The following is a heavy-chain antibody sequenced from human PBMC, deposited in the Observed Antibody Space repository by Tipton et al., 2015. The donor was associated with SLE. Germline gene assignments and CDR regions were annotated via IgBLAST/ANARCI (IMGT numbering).Heavy chain of an antibody. V-gene: IGHV3-23*03. Sequence: SLRLSCAASGFTFSSYAMSWVRQAPGKGLEWVSVIYSGGSTYYADSVKGRFTISRDNSKNTLYLQMNSLRAEDTAVFYCARDLLSWDAFDIWGQGTMVTVSS. D-gene: IGHD2/OR15-2a*01. CDR1: GFTFSSYA. CDR2: IYSGGST. J-gene: IGHJ3*02. CDR3: ARDLLSWDAFDI.